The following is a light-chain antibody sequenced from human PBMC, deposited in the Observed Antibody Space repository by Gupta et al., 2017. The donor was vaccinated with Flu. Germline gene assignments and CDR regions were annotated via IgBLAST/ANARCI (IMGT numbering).Light chain of an antibody. CDR3: QQDESNPSIT. J-gene: IGKJ5*01. CDR2: WAS. V-gene: IGKV4-1*01. CDR1: QSVLYRYNNKNY. Sequence: DILMTQSPDSLAVSLGERATINCKSSQSVLYRYNNKNYLAWYQQKPGQPPKLLIYWASTREAGVPDRFRGSGSGKHLTLTISSRQEEDVACYYCQQDESNPSITFGQGTLVDIK.